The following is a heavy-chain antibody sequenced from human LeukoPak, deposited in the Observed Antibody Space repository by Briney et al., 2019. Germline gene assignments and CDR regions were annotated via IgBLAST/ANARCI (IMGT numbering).Heavy chain of an antibody. CDR1: GFTFSSYE. Sequence: GGSLRLSCAASGFTFSSYEMNWVRQAPGKGLEWVSYISSSGSTIYYADSVKGRFTISRDNAKNSLYLQMNSLRAEDTAVYYCARDQMTVAGTTGTSYYYYYGMDVWGQGTPVTVSS. J-gene: IGHJ6*02. V-gene: IGHV3-48*03. CDR3: ARDQMTVAGTTGTSYYYYYGMDV. CDR2: ISSSGSTI. D-gene: IGHD1-1*01.